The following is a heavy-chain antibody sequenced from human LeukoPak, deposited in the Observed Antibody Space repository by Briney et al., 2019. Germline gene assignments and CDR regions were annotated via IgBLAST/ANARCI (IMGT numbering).Heavy chain of an antibody. D-gene: IGHD3-16*01. CDR2: IYSGGGT. J-gene: IGHJ6*02. CDR3: ARATTLGYYYGLDV. V-gene: IGHV3-66*01. CDR1: GITVSSDY. Sequence: GSLRLSCAGSGITVSSDYMSWVRQAPGKGLEWVSAIYSGGGTYYADSAKGRFTISRDNPRTTVNLQMNSLSAEDTAVYYCARATTLGYYYGLDVWGQGTTVTVSS.